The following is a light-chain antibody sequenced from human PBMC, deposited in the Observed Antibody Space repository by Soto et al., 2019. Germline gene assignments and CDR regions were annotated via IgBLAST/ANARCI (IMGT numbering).Light chain of an antibody. J-gene: IGKJ4*01. Sequence: DIQITHSPSSLPASVGDRVTITCQSSQDISNYLNWYQQKPGKAPKLLIYDASNLETGVPSRFSGSGSGTDFTFTISSLQPEDIATYYCQQYDNLPLTLGGGTKVDIK. CDR3: QQYDNLPLT. CDR2: DAS. V-gene: IGKV1-33*01. CDR1: QDISNY.